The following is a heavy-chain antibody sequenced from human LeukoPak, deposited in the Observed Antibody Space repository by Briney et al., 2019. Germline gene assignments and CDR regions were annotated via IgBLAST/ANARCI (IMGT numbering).Heavy chain of an antibody. V-gene: IGHV3-74*01. CDR3: ARSVSDAFDI. CDR2: INSDESST. J-gene: IGHJ3*02. CDR1: GFTFRSNW. Sequence: GGSLTLYRAPSGFTFRSNWMHWVRQAPGKGLVWVSLINSDESSTSYADSVKGRFTISRDNAKSTLYLQMNSLRAEDTAVYYCARSVSDAFDIWGQGTMVTVS. D-gene: IGHD2-8*01.